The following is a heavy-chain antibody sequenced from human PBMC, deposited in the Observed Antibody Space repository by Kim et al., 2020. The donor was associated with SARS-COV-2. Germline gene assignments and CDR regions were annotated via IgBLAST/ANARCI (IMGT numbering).Heavy chain of an antibody. D-gene: IGHD1-26*01. CDR3: AKDGALGALVGATDY. CDR2: INPNSGGT. CDR1: GYTFTGYY. Sequence: ASVKVSCKSSGYTFTGYYMHWVRQAPGQGLEWMGWINPNSGGTNYAQKFQGRVTMTRDTSINTAYMELTRLRSDDTAVYYCAKDGALGALVGATDYWGQGTLVSVSS. J-gene: IGHJ4*02. V-gene: IGHV1-2*02.